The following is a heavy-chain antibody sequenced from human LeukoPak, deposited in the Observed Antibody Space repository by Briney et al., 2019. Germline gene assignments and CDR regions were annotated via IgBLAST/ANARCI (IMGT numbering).Heavy chain of an antibody. CDR1: GGSFSGYY. Sequence: SETLSLTCAVYGGSFSGYYWSWIRQPPGKGLEWIGEINHNESTNYNPSLKSRVTISVDTSKNQFSLKLSSVTAADTAVYYCARSLYGDYRTKFDYWGQGTLVTVSS. CDR2: INHNEST. CDR3: ARSLYGDYRTKFDY. J-gene: IGHJ4*02. D-gene: IGHD4-17*01. V-gene: IGHV4-34*01.